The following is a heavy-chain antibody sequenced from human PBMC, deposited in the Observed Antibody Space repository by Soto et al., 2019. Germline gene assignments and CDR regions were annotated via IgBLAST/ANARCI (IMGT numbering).Heavy chain of an antibody. Sequence: ASVKVSCKASGFTFITSTVQWVRQARGQPLEWLGWIVVGSGNTIYAQNLQERDTFTRDESTSTTNMEIRSQRFEDTGVYYCAAGDYHDTSGYSSDYWG. CDR3: AAGDYHDTSGYSSDY. J-gene: IGHJ4*01. V-gene: IGHV1-58*01. D-gene: IGHD3-3*01. CDR1: GFTFITST. CDR2: IVVGSGNT.